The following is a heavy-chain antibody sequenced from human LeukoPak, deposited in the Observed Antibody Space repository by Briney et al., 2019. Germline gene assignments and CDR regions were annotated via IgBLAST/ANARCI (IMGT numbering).Heavy chain of an antibody. V-gene: IGHV4-30-4*08. CDR3: ASQDGYSNYVGY. CDR2: IYYSGST. CDR1: GGPIRSYY. Sequence: SETLSLTCTVSGGPIRSYYWSWIRQPPGKGLEWIGYIYYSGSTYYNPSLKSRVTISVDTSKNQFSLKLSSVTAADTAVYYCASQDGYSNYVGYWGQGTLVTVSS. D-gene: IGHD5-24*01. J-gene: IGHJ4*02.